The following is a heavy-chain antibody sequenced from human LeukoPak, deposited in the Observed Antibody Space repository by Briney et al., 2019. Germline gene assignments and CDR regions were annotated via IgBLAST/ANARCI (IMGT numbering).Heavy chain of an antibody. CDR3: AKITYGSGAFDY. D-gene: IGHD3-10*01. CDR2: ISGSGGST. CDR1: GFTFSSYS. Sequence: GGSLRLSCAASGFTFSSYSMNWVRQAPGKGLEWVSAISGSGGSTYYADSVKGRFTISRDNSKNTLYLQMNSLRAEDTAVYYCAKITYGSGAFDYWGQGTLVTVSS. V-gene: IGHV3-23*01. J-gene: IGHJ4*02.